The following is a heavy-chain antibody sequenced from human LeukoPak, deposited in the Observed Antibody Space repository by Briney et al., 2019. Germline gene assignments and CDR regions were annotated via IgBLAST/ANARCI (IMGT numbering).Heavy chain of an antibody. CDR3: ARGLLRPRYGSGSTNFDY. CDR1: GGSFSGYY. D-gene: IGHD3-10*01. V-gene: IGHV4-34*01. J-gene: IGHJ4*02. CDR2: INHSGST. Sequence: SETLSLTCAVYGGSFSGYYWSWIRQPPGKGLEWIGEINHSGSTNYNPSPKSRVTISVDTSKNQFSLKLSSVTAADTAVYYCARGLLRPRYGSGSTNFDYWGQGTLVTVSS.